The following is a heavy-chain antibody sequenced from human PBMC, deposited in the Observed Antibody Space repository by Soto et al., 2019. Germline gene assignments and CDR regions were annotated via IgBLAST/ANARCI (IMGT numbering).Heavy chain of an antibody. D-gene: IGHD4-4*01. CDR2: IIPIFGTA. CDR1: GGTFSSYA. CDR3: ATRTTVLTPYNWFDP. J-gene: IGHJ5*02. Sequence: SVKVSCKASGGTFSSYAISWVRQAPGQGLEWMGGIIPIFGTANYAQKFQGRVTITADESTSTAYMELSSLRSEDTAVYYCATRTTVLTPYNWFDPWGQGTLVTVS. V-gene: IGHV1-69*13.